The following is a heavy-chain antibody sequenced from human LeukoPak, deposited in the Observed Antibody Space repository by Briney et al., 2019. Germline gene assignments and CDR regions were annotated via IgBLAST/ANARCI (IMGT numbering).Heavy chain of an antibody. CDR3: AREGDATEGGFDP. CDR1: VFTFIYYY. J-gene: IGHJ5*02. D-gene: IGHD4-17*01. Sequence: VGSPRNSCAASVFTFIYYYMSWMRHQLRRGREWVSYISRRGSYTTYSDSVKGGFTISTDNAKNSLYLQMNSLRAEDTAVYYCAREGDATEGGFDPWGQGTLVTVSS. V-gene: IGHV3-11*05. CDR2: ISRRGSYT.